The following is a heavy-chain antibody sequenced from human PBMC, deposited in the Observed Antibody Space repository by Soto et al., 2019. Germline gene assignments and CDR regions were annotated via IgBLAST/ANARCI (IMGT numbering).Heavy chain of an antibody. J-gene: IGHJ4*02. CDR2: IIPIFGTA. V-gene: IGHV1-69*13. CDR1: GGTLSSYA. D-gene: IGHD4-17*01. Sequence: GASVKVSCKASGGTLSSYAISWVRQAPGQGLEWMGGIIPIFGTANYAQKFQGRVTITADESTSTAYMELSSLRSEDTAVYYCARRVDGDYALDYWGQGTLVTVSS. CDR3: ARRVDGDYALDY.